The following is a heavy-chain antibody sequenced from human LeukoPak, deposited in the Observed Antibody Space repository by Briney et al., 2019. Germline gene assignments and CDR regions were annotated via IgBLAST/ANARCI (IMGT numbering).Heavy chain of an antibody. D-gene: IGHD6-13*01. CDR2: INHSGST. Sequence: SETLSLTCAVYGGSFSGYYWSWIRQPPGKGLEWIGEINHSGSTNYNPSLKSRVTISVDTSKNQFSLKLSPVTAADTAVYYCARGGWQQLGYFDYWGQGTLVTVSS. J-gene: IGHJ4*02. V-gene: IGHV4-34*01. CDR3: ARGGWQQLGYFDY. CDR1: GGSFSGYY.